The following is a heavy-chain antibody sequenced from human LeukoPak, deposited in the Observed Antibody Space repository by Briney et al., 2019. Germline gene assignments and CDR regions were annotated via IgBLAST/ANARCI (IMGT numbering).Heavy chain of an antibody. V-gene: IGHV1-46*01. J-gene: IGHJ4*02. CDR3: ARDGAQHRYFDWLPSYY. D-gene: IGHD3-9*01. CDR2: INPSGGST. CDR1: GYTFTSYY. Sequence: ASVKVSFKASGYTFTSYYMHWVRQAPGQGLEWMGIINPSGGSTSYAQKFQGRVTMTRDTSTSTVYMELSSLRSEDTAVYYCARDGAQHRYFDWLPSYYWGQGTLVTVSS.